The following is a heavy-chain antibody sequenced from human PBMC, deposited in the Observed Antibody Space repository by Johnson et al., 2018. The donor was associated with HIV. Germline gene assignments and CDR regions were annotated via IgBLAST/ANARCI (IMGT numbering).Heavy chain of an antibody. Sequence: QVQLVESGGGLVKPGGSLRLSCAASGFTFSDYYMSWIRQAPGKGLEWVSYISSSGSTIYYADSVKGRFTISRDNAKNSLYLQMNSLRAEDTAVYYCASESVTPPQLSYIDPYDAFDIGGQGTMVTVSS. V-gene: IGHV3-11*04. CDR1: GFTFSDYY. J-gene: IGHJ3*02. D-gene: IGHD5-24*01. CDR2: ISSSGSTI. CDR3: ASESVTPPQLSYIDPYDAFDI.